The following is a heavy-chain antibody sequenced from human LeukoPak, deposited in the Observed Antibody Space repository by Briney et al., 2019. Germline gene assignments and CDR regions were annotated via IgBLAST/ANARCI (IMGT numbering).Heavy chain of an antibody. Sequence: GGSLRLSCAASGFTFSSYAMSWVRQAPGEGLEWVSAISGSGGSTYYADSVKGRFTISRDNSKNTLYLQMNSLRAEDTAVYYCAKDPCSSWAWGGYWGQGTLVTVSS. CDR1: GFTFSSYA. D-gene: IGHD6-13*01. J-gene: IGHJ4*02. V-gene: IGHV3-23*01. CDR3: AKDPCSSWAWGGY. CDR2: ISGSGGST.